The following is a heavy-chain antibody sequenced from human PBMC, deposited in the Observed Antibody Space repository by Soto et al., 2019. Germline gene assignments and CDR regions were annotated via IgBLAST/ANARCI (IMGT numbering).Heavy chain of an antibody. CDR3: AKESGGERYAAYFDL. V-gene: IGHV3-30*18. CDR2: ISARGNTK. J-gene: IGHJ4*02. D-gene: IGHD2-21*01. Sequence: QVQLVASGGGVVQPGTSLRLACAASGFTLSNIGMQWVRQAPGKGLEWVAVISARGNTKYYADSVKGRFTISRDNSKNTRFLQMNSLRTEDTAVYYCAKESGGERYAAYFDLWGQGTLVTVSA. CDR1: GFTLSNIG.